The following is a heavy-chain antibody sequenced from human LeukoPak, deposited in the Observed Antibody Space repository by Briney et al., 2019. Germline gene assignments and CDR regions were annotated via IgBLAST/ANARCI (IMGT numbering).Heavy chain of an antibody. Sequence: GASVKVSCKVSGSTLTELSIHWVRQAPGKGLEWMGGLDPEDGEIYAQHFQGRVTMTEDTSTDTAYMDLSSLTSDDTAVYYCATEEAGSFPAFDCWGQGTRVTVSS. D-gene: IGHD1-26*01. V-gene: IGHV1-24*01. CDR2: LDPEDGE. J-gene: IGHJ4*02. CDR1: GSTLTELS. CDR3: ATEEAGSFPAFDC.